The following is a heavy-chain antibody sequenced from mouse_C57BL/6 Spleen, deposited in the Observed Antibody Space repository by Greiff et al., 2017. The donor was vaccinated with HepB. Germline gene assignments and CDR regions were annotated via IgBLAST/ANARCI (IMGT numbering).Heavy chain of an antibody. CDR1: GYTFTSYW. Sequence: QVQLQQSGAELVKPGASVKLSCKASGYTFTSYWMHWVKQRPGQGLEWIGMIHPESGSTNYNEKFKSKATLTEDKSSSTAYLQRSSLTSEDSAVYYCASAVPLDYWGQGTTLTVSA. CDR3: ASAVPLDY. V-gene: IGHV1-64*01. J-gene: IGHJ2*01. CDR2: IHPESGST.